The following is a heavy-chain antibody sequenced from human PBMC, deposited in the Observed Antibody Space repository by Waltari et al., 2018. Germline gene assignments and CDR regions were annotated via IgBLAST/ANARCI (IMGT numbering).Heavy chain of an antibody. D-gene: IGHD1-1*01. V-gene: IGHV3-30*01. Sequence: QVQLVESGGGVVQPGRSLRLSCAASGFTFSSYAMHWVRQAPGKGLEWVAVISYDGSNKYYADSVKGRFTISRDNSKNTLYLQMNSLRAEDTAVYYCAREYMAFDIWGQGTMVTVSS. CDR1: GFTFSSYA. J-gene: IGHJ3*02. CDR3: AREYMAFDI. CDR2: ISYDGSNK.